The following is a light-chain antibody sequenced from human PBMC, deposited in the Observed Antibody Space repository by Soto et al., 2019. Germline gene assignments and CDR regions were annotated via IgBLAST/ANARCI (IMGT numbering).Light chain of an antibody. CDR3: CSYAGSYTLV. J-gene: IGLJ3*02. CDR2: DVV. CDR1: SSDVGGYNY. V-gene: IGLV2-11*01. Sequence: QSALTQPRSVSGSPGQSVTISCTGTSSDVGGYNYVSWYQQHPGKAPKLMIYDVVNRPSGVPDRFSGSKSGNTASLTISGLQAEDEADYYCCSYAGSYTLVFGGRTKVTVL.